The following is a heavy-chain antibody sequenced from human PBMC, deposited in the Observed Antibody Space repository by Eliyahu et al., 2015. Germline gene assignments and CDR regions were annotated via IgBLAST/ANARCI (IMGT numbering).Heavy chain of an antibody. CDR1: GFSFSTSE. J-gene: IGHJ4*02. CDR3: ATSPGYNSG. D-gene: IGHD6-19*01. Sequence: EVQVVEPGGGLVQPGGSLRLSCAASGFSFSTSEMNWFRQAPGKGLEWLSNINSRGSIIYYADSVKGRITVSRDNAKNSVYLQMNSLRAEDTAVYYCATSPGYNSGWGQGTLVIVSS. CDR2: INSRGSII. V-gene: IGHV3-48*03.